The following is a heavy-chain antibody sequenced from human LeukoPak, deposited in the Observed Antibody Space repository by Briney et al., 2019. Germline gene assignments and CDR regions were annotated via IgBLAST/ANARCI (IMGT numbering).Heavy chain of an antibody. J-gene: IGHJ4*02. CDR2: TYYRSKWYN. CDR1: GDSVSSNSAA. CDR3: ARERHLPILTWTHYYYFDY. Sequence: SQTLSLTCAISGDSVSSNSAAWNWIRQSPSRGLEWLGRTYYRSKWYNDYAVSVKSRITINPDTSKNQFSLQLNSVTPEDTAVYYCARERHLPILTWTHYYYFDYWGQGTLVTVSS. D-gene: IGHD3-10*01. V-gene: IGHV6-1*01.